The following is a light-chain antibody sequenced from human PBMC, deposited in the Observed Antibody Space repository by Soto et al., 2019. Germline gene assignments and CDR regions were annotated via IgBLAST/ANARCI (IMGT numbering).Light chain of an antibody. Sequence: QSALTQPRSVSGSPGQSITLSCDGSTSDVGAYNLVSWYQQHPGEAPKLMIYDVIKRPSGVPYRFSGSKSGNTASLTISGLQADDEGDNYCCSYAGNFIWVFGGGTKLTVL. CDR2: DVI. CDR1: TSDVGAYNL. CDR3: CSYAGNFIWV. V-gene: IGLV2-11*01. J-gene: IGLJ3*02.